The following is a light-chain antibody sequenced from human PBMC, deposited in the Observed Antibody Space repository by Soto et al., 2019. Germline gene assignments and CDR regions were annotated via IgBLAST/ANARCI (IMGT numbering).Light chain of an antibody. CDR1: TGAVTGGYY. V-gene: IGLV7-43*01. CDR2: STS. Sequence: QAVVTQEPSLTVSPGGTVTLTCASSTGAVTGGYYPNWFQRKPGQAPRPLIYSTSNKHSWTPARFSGSLLGGKAALTLSGVQTEDEAEYYCLLYYGGAQLIFGGGTKLTVL. J-gene: IGLJ2*01. CDR3: LLYYGGAQLI.